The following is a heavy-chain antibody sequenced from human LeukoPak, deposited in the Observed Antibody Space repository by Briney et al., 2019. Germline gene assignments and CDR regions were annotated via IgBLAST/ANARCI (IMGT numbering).Heavy chain of an antibody. CDR1: GGSISTGSHH. CDR2: VYTSGST. CDR3: ARAPNYDFWSGYYGSPYYYYYMDV. J-gene: IGHJ6*03. Sequence: SQTLSLTCTVSGGSISTGSHHWSWIRQPAGKGLEWIGRVYTSGSTNYNPSLKSRVTISVDTSKNQFSLKLSSVTAADTAVYYCARAPNYDFWSGYYGSPYYYYYMDVWGKGTTVTVSS. V-gene: IGHV4-61*02. D-gene: IGHD3-3*01.